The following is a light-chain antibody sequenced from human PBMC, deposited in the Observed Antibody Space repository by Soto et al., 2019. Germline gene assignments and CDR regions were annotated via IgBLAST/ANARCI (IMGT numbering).Light chain of an antibody. V-gene: IGKV3-15*01. CDR3: QQFDDWPT. Sequence: TVMTQSPATLSVSPGERATLSCRASQGLGTNLGWYQQRPGQAPKLLIYAASTIATGVPARFSGSGSETEFTLTISSLQSEDFGVYYCQQFDDWPTFGQGTKVDIK. CDR1: QGLGTN. CDR2: AAS. J-gene: IGKJ1*01.